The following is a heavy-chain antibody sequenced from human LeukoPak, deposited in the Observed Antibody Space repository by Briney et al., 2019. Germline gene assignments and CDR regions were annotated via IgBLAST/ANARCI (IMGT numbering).Heavy chain of an antibody. CDR1: GGSISSGGYS. D-gene: IGHD1-1*01. CDR2: IYHSGGT. CDR3: ARTDWNTAVDY. Sequence: SQTLSLTCAVSGGSISSGGYSWSWIRQPPGKGLEWIGYIYHSGGTYYNPSLKSRVTISVDRSKNQFSLKLSSVTAADTAVYYCARTDWNTAVDYWGQGTLVTVSS. V-gene: IGHV4-30-2*01. J-gene: IGHJ4*02.